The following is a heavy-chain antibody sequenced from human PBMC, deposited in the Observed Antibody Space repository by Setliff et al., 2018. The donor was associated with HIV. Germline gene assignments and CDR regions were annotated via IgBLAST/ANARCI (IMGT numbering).Heavy chain of an antibody. CDR1: GGFVCRSSYY. Sequence: SETLSLTCTVSGGFVCRSSYYWGWIRQPRGKRLEWIGTIYYNGDTQYNPSFKSRVIMSVDTSKNQFSLRLISVTAADTAVYYCVRMEATRPPRGLDYWGPGTLVTVSS. D-gene: IGHD6-6*01. V-gene: IGHV4-39*01. CDR3: VRMEATRPPRGLDY. J-gene: IGHJ4*02. CDR2: IYYNGDT.